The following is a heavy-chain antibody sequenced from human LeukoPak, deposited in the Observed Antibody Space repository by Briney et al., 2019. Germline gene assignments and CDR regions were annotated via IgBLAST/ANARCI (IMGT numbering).Heavy chain of an antibody. CDR1: GGSFSGYY. D-gene: IGHD3-3*01. V-gene: IGHV4-34*01. J-gene: IGHJ6*02. Sequence: SETLSLTCAVYGGSFSGYYWSWIRQPPGKGLEWIGEINHSGSTNYNPSLKSRVTISLDTSKNQFSLKLSSVTAADTAVYYCARFTLLLRFLGWLPRDYYYYGRDVWGQGTTVTVSS. CDR2: INHSGST. CDR3: ARFTLLLRFLGWLPRDYYYYGRDV.